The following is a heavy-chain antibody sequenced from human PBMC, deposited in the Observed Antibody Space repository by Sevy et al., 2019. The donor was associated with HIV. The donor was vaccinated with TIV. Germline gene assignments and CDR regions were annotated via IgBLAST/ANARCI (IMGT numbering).Heavy chain of an antibody. D-gene: IGHD3-3*01. V-gene: IGHV1-3*01. CDR3: ARGKGGIFGVVTGQFDY. CDR2: VHAGNGHT. CDR1: GYTFSNNA. J-gene: IGHJ4*02. Sequence: ASVKVSCKASGYTFSNNAIHWVRQAPGQRLEWMGWVHAGNGHTKFSEKFQDSVTISRDTSATTVYMDLTSLTSEDTAIYYSARGKGGIFGVVTGQFDYWGQGTLVTVSS.